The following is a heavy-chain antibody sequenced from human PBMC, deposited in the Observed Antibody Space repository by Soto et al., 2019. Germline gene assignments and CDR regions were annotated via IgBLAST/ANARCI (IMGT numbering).Heavy chain of an antibody. D-gene: IGHD5-18*01. CDR2: IYPGDSDT. V-gene: IGHV5-51*01. CDR3: ARTESGYSYGFADV. CDR1: GYSFPKYY. J-gene: IGHJ6*02. Sequence: RGESLKISCKGSGYSFPKYYIGWVRQMPGKGLEWMGIIYPGDSDTRYSPSFQGQVTISADKSISTAYLQWSSLKASDTAMYYCARTESGYSYGFADVWGQGTTVTVSS.